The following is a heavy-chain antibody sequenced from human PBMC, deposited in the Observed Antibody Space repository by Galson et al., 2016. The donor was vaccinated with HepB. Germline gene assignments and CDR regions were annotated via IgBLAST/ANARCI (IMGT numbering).Heavy chain of an antibody. J-gene: IGHJ5*02. CDR3: VRGFSHSSPPGP. D-gene: IGHD4-11*01. CDR2: MSSDRSDI. CDR1: GFTFSGYA. Sequence: SLRLSCAASGFTFSGYAIHWVRQVPGKGLVWVSRMSSDRSDIRYADPVKDRFTISRDDAKNTVHLQMNSLRVEDTAVYYCVRGFSHSSPPGPWGQGILVTVSS. V-gene: IGHV3-74*01.